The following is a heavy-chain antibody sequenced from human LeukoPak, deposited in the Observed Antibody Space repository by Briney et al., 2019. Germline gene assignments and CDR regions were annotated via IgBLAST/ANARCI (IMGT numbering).Heavy chain of an antibody. D-gene: IGHD3-22*01. CDR1: GFTFSNYA. Sequence: PGRSLRLSCAASGFTFSNYAMHWVRQAPGKGLEWVAVISYDGSNKYYTDSVKGRFTISGDSSKNTLYLQMNSLRPEDTAVYYCARAGSSGYYLTFDYWGQGTLVTVSS. V-gene: IGHV3-30*04. CDR3: ARAGSSGYYLTFDY. CDR2: ISYDGSNK. J-gene: IGHJ4*02.